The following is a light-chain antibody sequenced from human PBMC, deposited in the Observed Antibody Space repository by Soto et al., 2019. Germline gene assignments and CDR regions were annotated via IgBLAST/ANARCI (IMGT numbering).Light chain of an antibody. CDR1: SRDIGGYNW. Sequence: QSVLTQPASVSGSPGQSITISCAGTSRDIGGYNWVSWYQQHPGKAPQLMIYDVSKRPSGVPDRFSGSKSGNTASLIISGLQAEDEADYYCCSFAGSYTFSYVFGTGTKLTVL. CDR2: DVS. V-gene: IGLV2-11*01. CDR3: CSFAGSYTFSYV. J-gene: IGLJ1*01.